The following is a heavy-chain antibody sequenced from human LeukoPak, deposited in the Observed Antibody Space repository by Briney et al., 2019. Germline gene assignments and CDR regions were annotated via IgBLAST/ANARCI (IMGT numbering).Heavy chain of an antibody. CDR2: ISGSGGST. Sequence: QPGGSLRLSCAASAFTFRSYAMSWVRQAGGKGLEWVSAISGSGGSTYYADSVKGRFTISRDNSKNTPYLQMSSLRAEDTAVYYCAKPKDNSLYCFDYRGQGTLVTVSS. V-gene: IGHV3-23*01. CDR3: AKPKDNSLYCFDY. D-gene: IGHD1-20*01. J-gene: IGHJ4*02. CDR1: AFTFRSYA.